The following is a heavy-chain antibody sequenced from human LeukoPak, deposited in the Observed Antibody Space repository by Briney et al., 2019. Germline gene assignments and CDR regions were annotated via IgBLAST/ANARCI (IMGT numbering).Heavy chain of an antibody. J-gene: IGHJ4*02. V-gene: IGHV3-21*01. Sequence: GGSLRLSCAASGFTFSSYSMNWVRQAPGKGLEWVSSISSSSSYIYYADSVKGRFTISRDNAKNSLYLQMNSLRAEDTAVYYCARDRPYGDYLYYFDYWGQGTLVTVSS. CDR1: GFTFSSYS. CDR2: ISSSSSYI. D-gene: IGHD4-17*01. CDR3: ARDRPYGDYLYYFDY.